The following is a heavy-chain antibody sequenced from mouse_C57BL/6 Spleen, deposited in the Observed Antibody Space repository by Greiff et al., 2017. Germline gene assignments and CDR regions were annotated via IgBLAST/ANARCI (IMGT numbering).Heavy chain of an antibody. V-gene: IGHV1-74*01. CDR2: IHPSDSDT. D-gene: IGHD2-4*01. Sequence: QVQLKQPGAELVKPGASVKVSCKASGYTFTSYWMHWVKQRPGQGLEWIGRIHPSDSDTNYNQKFKGKATLTVDKSSSTAYMQLSSLTSEDSAVYYCASGGIRPWDYFDYWGQGTTLTVSS. CDR1: GYTFTSYW. CDR3: ASGGIRPWDYFDY. J-gene: IGHJ2*01.